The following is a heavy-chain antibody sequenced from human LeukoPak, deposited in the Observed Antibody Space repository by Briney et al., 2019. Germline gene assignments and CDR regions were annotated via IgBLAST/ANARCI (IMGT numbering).Heavy chain of an antibody. CDR2: ISSSSSTI. CDR3: GRGYPYYFDH. Sequence: GGSLRLSCAASGFTFSSYSMNWVRQAPGKGLEWVSYISSSSSTIYYADSVKGRFTISRDNAKNSLYLQMNSLRDEDTAVYFCGRGYPYYFDHWGQGTLVTVSS. CDR1: GFTFSSYS. J-gene: IGHJ4*02. V-gene: IGHV3-48*02. D-gene: IGHD3-22*01.